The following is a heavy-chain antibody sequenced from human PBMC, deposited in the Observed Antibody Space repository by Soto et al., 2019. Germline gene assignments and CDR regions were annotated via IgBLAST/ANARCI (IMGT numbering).Heavy chain of an antibody. CDR2: ISSTSFYI. CDR1: GFSFSRYT. V-gene: IGHV3-21*04. Sequence: GGPLRVSCAAAGFSFSRYTVSWILQAPGKGLEWISSISSTSFYIYYSDSVKGRFTVSRDNSKNLLFLQMVSLRAADTAVYFCARARYYDWCFDLWGLGTPVTVSS. CDR3: ARARYYDWCFDL. J-gene: IGHJ4*02. D-gene: IGHD3-9*01.